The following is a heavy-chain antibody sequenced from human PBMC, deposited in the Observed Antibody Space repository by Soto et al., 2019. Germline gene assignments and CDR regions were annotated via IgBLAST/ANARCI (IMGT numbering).Heavy chain of an antibody. V-gene: IGHV3-23*01. CDR3: ANVEAATVVSPDY. CDR2: ISGSGGST. CDR1: GFTFSSYA. Sequence: GGSLRLSCAASGFTFSSYAMSWVRQAPGKGLEWVSAISGSGGSTYYADSVKGRFTISRDNSKNTLYLQMNSLRAEDTDVYYCANVEAATVVSPDYWGQGTLVTVSS. D-gene: IGHD4-17*01. J-gene: IGHJ4*02.